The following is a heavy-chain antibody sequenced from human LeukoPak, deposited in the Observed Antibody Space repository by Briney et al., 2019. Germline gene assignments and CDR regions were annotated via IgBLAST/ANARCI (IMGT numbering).Heavy chain of an antibody. V-gene: IGHV4-34*01. CDR2: TNHSGST. D-gene: IGHD2-15*01. J-gene: IGHJ6*04. CDR1: GGSFSGYY. CDR3: ASYCSGGSCYSYGYYGMDV. Sequence: SETLSLTCAVYGGSFSGYYWSWIRQPPGKGLEWIGDTNHSGSTNYNPSLTSRVTISVDTSKNQFSLKLSSVTAADTAVYYCASYCSGGSCYSYGYYGMDVWGKGTTVTVSS.